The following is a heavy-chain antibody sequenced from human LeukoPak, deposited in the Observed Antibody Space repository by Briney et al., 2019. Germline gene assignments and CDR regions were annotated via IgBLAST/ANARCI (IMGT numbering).Heavy chain of an antibody. V-gene: IGHV4-61*02. CDR2: IYTSGST. CDR1: GGSISSGSYY. CDR3: ARGLTYYDSSGYYYKEFDY. J-gene: IGHJ4*02. Sequence: TLSLTCTVSGGSISSGSYYWSWIRQPAGKGLEWIGRIYTSGSTNYNPSLKSRVTISVDTSKNQFSLKLSSVTAADTAVYYCARGLTYYDSSGYYYKEFDYWGQGTLVTVSS. D-gene: IGHD3-22*01.